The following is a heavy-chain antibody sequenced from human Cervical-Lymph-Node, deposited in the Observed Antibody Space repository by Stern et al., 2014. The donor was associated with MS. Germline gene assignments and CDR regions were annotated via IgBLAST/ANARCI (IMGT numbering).Heavy chain of an antibody. CDR2: VSYEGTQR. V-gene: IGHV3-30-3*01. D-gene: IGHD3-10*01. Sequence: VQLVESGGGVVQPGRSLSLSCVVSGFTFSTYAMHWVRQAPGKGLEWVAFVSYEGTQRNSTDSVKARFPISRDNSKNTLYLHMNSLRDEDTAVYFCARGGRGVGLEYWGQGALVTVSS. J-gene: IGHJ4*02. CDR3: ARGGRGVGLEY. CDR1: GFTFSTYA.